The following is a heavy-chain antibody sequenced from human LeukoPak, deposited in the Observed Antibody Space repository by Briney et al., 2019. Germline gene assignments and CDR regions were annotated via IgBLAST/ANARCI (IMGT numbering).Heavy chain of an antibody. Sequence: GGSLRLSCAASGFTFSNYGMTWVRQAPGKGLEWVSAISGSGGSTYYVDSVKGRFTISRDNSRNTLYLQMNSLRAEDTAVYYCAKSCGGSCYSDFDYWGQGTLVTVSS. J-gene: IGHJ4*02. CDR3: AKSCGGSCYSDFDY. CDR2: ISGSGGST. D-gene: IGHD2-15*01. V-gene: IGHV3-23*01. CDR1: GFTFSNYG.